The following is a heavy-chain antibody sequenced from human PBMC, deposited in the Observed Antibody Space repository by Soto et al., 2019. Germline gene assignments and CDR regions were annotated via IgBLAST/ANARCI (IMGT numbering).Heavy chain of an antibody. D-gene: IGHD6-6*01. CDR3: ARVRQLAYFDY. CDR1: GGSVSSGSYY. V-gene: IGHV4-61*01. J-gene: IGHJ4*02. CDR2: IYYSGST. Sequence: QVQLQESGPGLVKPSETLSLTCTVSGGSVSSGSYYWSWIRQPPGKGLEWFGYIYYSGSTNYNPSLKGRVTISVDTSKDQFSLKLSSVTAADTAVYYCARVRQLAYFDYWGQGTLVTVSS.